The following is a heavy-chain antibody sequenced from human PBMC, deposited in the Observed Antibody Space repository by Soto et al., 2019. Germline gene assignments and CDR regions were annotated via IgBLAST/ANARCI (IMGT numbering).Heavy chain of an antibody. CDR2: VIPISGKA. Sequence: QVQLVQSGAEVKKPGSSVKVSCKAYGDTFTIFAISWVRQAPGHGLEWMGGVIPISGKAKYAQRFQDRVKITADESTSTVYMEVRSLRSEDTAVYHCARGLRGYSACDGGGGFDIWGQGTMVTVSS. V-gene: IGHV1-69*01. J-gene: IGHJ3*02. CDR3: ARGLRGYSACDGGGGFDI. D-gene: IGHD5-12*01. CDR1: GDTFTIFA.